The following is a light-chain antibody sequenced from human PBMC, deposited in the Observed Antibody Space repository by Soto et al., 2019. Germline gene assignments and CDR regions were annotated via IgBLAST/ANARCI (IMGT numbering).Light chain of an antibody. V-gene: IGKV1-27*01. CDR3: QTYNSAPLT. J-gene: IGKJ4*01. CDR1: QDISNS. Sequence: DIQMTQSPSSLSASVGDRVTITCRASQDISNSLAWYQQKPGKVPKVLIYATSILQSGVPARFSRSGSGTDFAPTIRSLQPEDVATYYCQTYNSAPLTFGGGTKVEI. CDR2: ATS.